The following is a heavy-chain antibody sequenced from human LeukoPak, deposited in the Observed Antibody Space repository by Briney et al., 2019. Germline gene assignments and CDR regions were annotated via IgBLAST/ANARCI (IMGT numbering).Heavy chain of an antibody. CDR3: AVEDDYGDYGVQGAFDI. Sequence: ASVKVSCKASGYTFTSYDINWVRQATGQGLEWMGWMNPNSGNTGYAQKFQGRVTMTRNTSISTAYMELSSLRSEDTAVYYSAVEDDYGDYGVQGAFDIWGQGTMVTVSS. CDR2: MNPNSGNT. V-gene: IGHV1-8*01. D-gene: IGHD4-17*01. CDR1: GYTFTSYD. J-gene: IGHJ3*02.